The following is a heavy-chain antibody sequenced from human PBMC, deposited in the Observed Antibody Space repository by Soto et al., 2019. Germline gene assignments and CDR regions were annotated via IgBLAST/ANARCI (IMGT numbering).Heavy chain of an antibody. Sequence: GASVKVSCKASGGTFSSYAISWVRQAPGQGLEWMGGIIPIFGTANYAQKFQGRVTITADESTSTAYMELSSLRSEDTAVYYCARRIAVAGKKGAFDIWGQGTMVTVSS. CDR3: ARRIAVAGKKGAFDI. D-gene: IGHD6-19*01. CDR1: GGTFSSYA. CDR2: IIPIFGTA. J-gene: IGHJ3*02. V-gene: IGHV1-69*13.